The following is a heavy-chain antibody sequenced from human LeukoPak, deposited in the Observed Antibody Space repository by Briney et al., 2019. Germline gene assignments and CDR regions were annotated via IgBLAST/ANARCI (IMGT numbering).Heavy chain of an antibody. J-gene: IGHJ4*02. CDR1: GFTFRDYN. Sequence: GGSLRLSCAASGFTFRDYNMNWIRQAPGKGLEWISYISSSGSSIYYADSVKGRFTISRDNAKNSLYLQMNSLRAEDTAVYYCARVAYSYGYGGDYWGQGTLVTVSS. V-gene: IGHV3-11*04. CDR3: ARVAYSYGYGGDY. D-gene: IGHD5-18*01. CDR2: ISSSGSSI.